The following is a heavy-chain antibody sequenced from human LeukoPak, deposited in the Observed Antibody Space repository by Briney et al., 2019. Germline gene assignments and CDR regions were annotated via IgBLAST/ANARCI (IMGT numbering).Heavy chain of an antibody. J-gene: IGHJ5*02. CDR2: IYYSGST. CDR1: GGSISSGGYY. V-gene: IGHV4-31*03. D-gene: IGHD3-3*01. Sequence: SETLSLTCTVSGGSISSGGYYWSWIRQHPGKGLEWIGYIYYSGSTYYNPSLKSRVTISVDTPKNQFSLKLSSVTAADTAVYYCAREAFGTSYNWFDPWGQGTLVTVSS. CDR3: AREAFGTSYNWFDP.